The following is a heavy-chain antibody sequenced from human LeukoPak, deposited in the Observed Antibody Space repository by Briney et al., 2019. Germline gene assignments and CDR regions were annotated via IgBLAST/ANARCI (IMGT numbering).Heavy chain of an antibody. CDR2: ISSSSSDI. V-gene: IGHV3-21*01. Sequence: GGSLRLSCAASGFTFSNYSMNWLRQAPGKELEWVSSISSSSSDIYYADSVKGRFTISRDNAKNSLYPQMNSLRAEDTAVYYCASVEMATIVLDYWGHGTLVTVSS. CDR1: GFTFSNYS. J-gene: IGHJ4*01. CDR3: ASVEMATIVLDY. D-gene: IGHD5-24*01.